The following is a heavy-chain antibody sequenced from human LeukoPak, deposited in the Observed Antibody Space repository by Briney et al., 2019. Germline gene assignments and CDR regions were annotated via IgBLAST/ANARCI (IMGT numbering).Heavy chain of an antibody. CDR2: INTSGNT. CDR1: GGSISIYY. J-gene: IGHJ4*02. CDR3: ARQGYTYGQTDY. D-gene: IGHD5-18*01. V-gene: IGHV4-4*07. Sequence: SETLSFTCTVSGGSISIYYWSWIRQPAGKGLEWVGRINTSGNTNYSPSLKSRVTMSVDTSMNQFSLNLSSVTAADTAVYYCARQGYTYGQTDYWGQGTLVTVSS.